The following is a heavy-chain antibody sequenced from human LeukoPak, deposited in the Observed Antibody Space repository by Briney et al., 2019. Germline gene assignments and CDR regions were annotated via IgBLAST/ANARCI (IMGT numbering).Heavy chain of an antibody. CDR3: ARVASTHDFDY. CDR1: GGSISSYY. V-gene: IGHV4-59*01. Sequence: SETLSLTCTVSGGSISSYYWSWIRQPPGKGLEWIGYIYYSGSTNYNPSLKSRVTISVDTSKNQFSLKLSSVTAADTAVYYCARVASTHDFDYWGQGTLVTVSS. CDR2: IYYSGST. J-gene: IGHJ4*02. D-gene: IGHD2-2*01.